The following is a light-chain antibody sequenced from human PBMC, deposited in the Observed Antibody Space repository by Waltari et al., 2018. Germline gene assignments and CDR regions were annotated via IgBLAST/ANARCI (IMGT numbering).Light chain of an antibody. J-gene: IGLJ3*02. CDR1: SSDVGSYNL. CDR3: CSYAGSNTWV. V-gene: IGLV2-23*01. CDR2: EGS. Sequence: QSALTQPASVSGSPGQSITISCTGTSSDVGSYNLVSWYQHHPGKAPKLMIYEGSKRPAGVSKRFSGSKSGNTASLTISGRQAEDEADYYCCSYAGSNTWVFGEGTKLTVL.